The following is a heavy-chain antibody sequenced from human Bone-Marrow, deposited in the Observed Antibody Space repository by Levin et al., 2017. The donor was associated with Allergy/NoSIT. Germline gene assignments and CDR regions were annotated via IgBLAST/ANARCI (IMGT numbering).Heavy chain of an antibody. Sequence: ASVKVSCKASGYTFTSYDINWVRQATGQGLEWMGWMNPNSGNTGYAQKFQGRVTMTRNTSISTAYMELSSLRSEDTAVYYCARGAIPNSSSWYGQIYYFDYWGQGTLVTVSS. CDR1: GYTFTSYD. CDR2: MNPNSGNT. D-gene: IGHD6-13*01. V-gene: IGHV1-8*01. J-gene: IGHJ4*02. CDR3: ARGAIPNSSSWYGQIYYFDY.